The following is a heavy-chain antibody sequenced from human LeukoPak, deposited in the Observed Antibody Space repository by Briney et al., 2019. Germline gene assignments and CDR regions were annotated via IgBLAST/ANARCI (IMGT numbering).Heavy chain of an antibody. V-gene: IGHV3-33*01. J-gene: IGHJ4*02. Sequence: PGGSLRLSCAASGISFSSHGMHWVRQAPGKGLEWVAVIWYDGSNIYYTDSVKGRFTISRDNSKNTLYLQMNSLRAEDTSLYYWARARNDYDSNGFSLLYYWGQGTLVTVSS. CDR2: IWYDGSNI. CDR1: GISFSSHG. D-gene: IGHD3-22*01. CDR3: ARARNDYDSNGFSLLYY.